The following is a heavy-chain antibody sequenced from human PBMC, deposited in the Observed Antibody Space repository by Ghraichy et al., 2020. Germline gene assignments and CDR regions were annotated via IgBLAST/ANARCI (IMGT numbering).Heavy chain of an antibody. D-gene: IGHD1-26*01. J-gene: IGHJ4*02. CDR2: FNPGGGDT. V-gene: IGHV1-46*03. CDR1: GYTFTSHY. CDR3: ARVVNGSYND. Sequence: ASVKVSCKASGYTFTSHYMHWVRQAPGQGLEWVGLFNPGGGDTNYAQKFQGRVTMTRDTSTSTVFMELSGLTSDDTAVYFCARVVNGSYNDWGQGTVVTVSS.